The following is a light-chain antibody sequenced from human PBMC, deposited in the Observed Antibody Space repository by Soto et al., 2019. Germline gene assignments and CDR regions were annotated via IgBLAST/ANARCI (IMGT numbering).Light chain of an antibody. CDR3: QSYDSRLSAVV. V-gene: IGLV1-40*01. Sequence: QSVLTQPPSVSGAPGQRVTISCTGNSSNIGAGFDVHWYQQLPGTAPKLLIYDNSNRPSGVPDRFSGSKSGTSASLGITGLQAEDGTDYYCQSYDSRLSAVVFGGGTKVTVL. CDR1: SSNIGAGFD. J-gene: IGLJ2*01. CDR2: DNS.